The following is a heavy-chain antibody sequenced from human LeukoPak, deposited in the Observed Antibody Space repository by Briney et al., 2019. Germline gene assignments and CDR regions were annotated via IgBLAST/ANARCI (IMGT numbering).Heavy chain of an antibody. CDR1: GFSSSNYA. CDR2: ITSSGDDT. CDR3: AFDWGFDY. J-gene: IGHJ4*02. Sequence: GGSLRLTCTVSGFSSSNYAMSWVRQAPGKGLEWVSSITSSGDDTFYAASVEGRFTISRDNTWDTVFLQMNGLSADDTAVYYCAFDWGFDYWGQGTLVTVSS. D-gene: IGHD3-16*01. V-gene: IGHV3-23*01.